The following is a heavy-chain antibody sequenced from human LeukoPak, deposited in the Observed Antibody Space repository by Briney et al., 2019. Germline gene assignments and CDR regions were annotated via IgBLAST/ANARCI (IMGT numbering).Heavy chain of an antibody. V-gene: IGHV1-18*01. CDR2: ISAYNGNT. CDR3: ARSSSIAAAGTPDAFDI. CDR1: GYAFTSYG. D-gene: IGHD6-13*01. Sequence: ASVKVSCKASGYAFTSYGISWVRQAPGQGLEWMGWISAYNGNTNYAQKLQGRVTMTTDTSTSTAYMELRSLRSDDTAVYYCARSSSIAAAGTPDAFDIWGQGTMVTVSS. J-gene: IGHJ3*02.